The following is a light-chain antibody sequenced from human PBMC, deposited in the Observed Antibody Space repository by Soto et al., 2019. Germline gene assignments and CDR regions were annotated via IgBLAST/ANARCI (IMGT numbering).Light chain of an antibody. V-gene: IGKV3-20*01. CDR3: QQYGSSPLIT. J-gene: IGKJ4*01. Sequence: EIVLTQSPGTLSLSPGERATLSCWASQSVSSSYLAWYQQKPGQAPRLLIYDASSRATGIPDRFSGSGSGTDFTLTISRLEPEDFAVYYCQQYGSSPLITFGGGTKVDIK. CDR1: QSVSSSY. CDR2: DAS.